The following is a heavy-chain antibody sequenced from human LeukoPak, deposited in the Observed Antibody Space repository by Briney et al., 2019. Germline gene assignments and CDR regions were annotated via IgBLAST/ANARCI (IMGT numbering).Heavy chain of an antibody. Sequence: SETLSLTCTVSGGSISSGDYYWSWIRQPPGKGLEWIGYIYYSGSTYYNPSLKSRVTISVDTSKNQFSLKLSSVTAADTAVYYCARCNYDSSGYHLRDYYYYYMDVWGKGITVTVSS. CDR1: GGSISSGDYY. D-gene: IGHD3-22*01. CDR3: ARCNYDSSGYHLRDYYYYYMDV. J-gene: IGHJ6*03. V-gene: IGHV4-30-4*08. CDR2: IYYSGST.